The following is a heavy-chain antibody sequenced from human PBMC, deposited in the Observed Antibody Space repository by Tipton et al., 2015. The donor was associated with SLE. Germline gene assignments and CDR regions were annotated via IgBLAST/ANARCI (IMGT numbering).Heavy chain of an antibody. D-gene: IGHD6-19*01. Sequence: TLSLTCAVYGGPFSGFYWSWVRQPPGKGLEWIGEITHTGSTNYNPSLKSRVTMSVDTSKNQLSLKLRSVTAADTAVYYCARSPYSSGWSDYWGQGTLVTVSS. J-gene: IGHJ4*02. CDR2: ITHTGST. CDR1: GGPFSGFY. V-gene: IGHV4-34*01. CDR3: ARSPYSSGWSDY.